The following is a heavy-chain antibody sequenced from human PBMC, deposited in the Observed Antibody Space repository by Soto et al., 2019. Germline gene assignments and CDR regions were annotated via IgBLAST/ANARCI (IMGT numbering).Heavy chain of an antibody. Sequence: EMQVVESGGGLVQPGRSLRLSCVASGFTFHDYAMHWVRQAPGKGLEWVSGINWNSGTIAYADSVKGRFTISRDNAKNSLYLQRGRRRADDTALYYCARGGGRGDYYYGLDVWGQGTTVIVSS. CDR2: INWNSGTI. J-gene: IGHJ6*02. D-gene: IGHD3-16*01. CDR3: ARGGGRGDYYYGLDV. CDR1: GFTFHDYA. V-gene: IGHV3-9*01.